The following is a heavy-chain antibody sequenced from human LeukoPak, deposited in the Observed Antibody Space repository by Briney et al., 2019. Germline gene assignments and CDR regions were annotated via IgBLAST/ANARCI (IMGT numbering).Heavy chain of an antibody. J-gene: IGHJ6*03. CDR3: ARDIATRGDYYYYMDV. Sequence: ASVKVSCKASGYTFTGYYMHWVRQAPGQGLEWMGWINPNSGGTNYAQKFQGRVTMTRDTSISTAYMELSRLRSDDTAVYYCARDIATRGDYYYYMDVWGKGTTVTVSS. CDR2: INPNSGGT. V-gene: IGHV1-2*02. CDR1: GYTFTGYY. D-gene: IGHD6-13*01.